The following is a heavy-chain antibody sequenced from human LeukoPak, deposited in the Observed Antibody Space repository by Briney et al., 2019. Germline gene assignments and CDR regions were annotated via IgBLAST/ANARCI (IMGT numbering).Heavy chain of an antibody. CDR3: ARARYVNSFYAFDI. J-gene: IGHJ3*02. CDR2: IYYSGST. Sequence: SETLSLTCTVSGGSISTYYWNWIRQPPGKGLEWIGYIYYSGSTHYNPSLKSRVTIFGDTSKNQFFLKLSSVTAADTAVYYCARARYVNSFYAFDIWGQGTLVTVSS. V-gene: IGHV4-59*01. D-gene: IGHD3-9*01. CDR1: GGSISTYY.